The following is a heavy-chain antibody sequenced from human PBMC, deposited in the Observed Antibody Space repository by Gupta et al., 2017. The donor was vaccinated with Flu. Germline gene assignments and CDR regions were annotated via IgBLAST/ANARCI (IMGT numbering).Heavy chain of an antibody. J-gene: IGHJ5*02. CDR2: IYHSGST. V-gene: IGHV4-38-2*01. CDR3: ARGGIAAAGTGWFDP. D-gene: IGHD6-13*01. Sequence: QVQLQESGPGLVKPSETLSLTCAVSGYSISSGYYWGWIGQPPGKGLEWIGSIYHSGSTYYNPSLKSRVTISVDTSKNQFSLKLSSVTAADTAVYYCARGGIAAAGTGWFDPWGQGTLVTVCS. CDR1: GYSISSGYY.